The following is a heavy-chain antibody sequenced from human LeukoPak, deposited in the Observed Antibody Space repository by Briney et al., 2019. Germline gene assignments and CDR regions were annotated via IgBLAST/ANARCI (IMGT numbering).Heavy chain of an antibody. CDR1: GGSISTYH. CDR3: ARAVISFGGGIAKGFDC. V-gene: IGHV4-59*01. D-gene: IGHD3-16*02. Sequence: SETLSLTCTVSGGSISTYHWSWIRQPPGKGPEWIGYVYYSGSTDYSPSLKSRATISVDTSMNRFSLSLSSVTAADTAIYYCARAVISFGGGIAKGFDCWGQGTLVTVSS. J-gene: IGHJ4*02. CDR2: VYYSGST.